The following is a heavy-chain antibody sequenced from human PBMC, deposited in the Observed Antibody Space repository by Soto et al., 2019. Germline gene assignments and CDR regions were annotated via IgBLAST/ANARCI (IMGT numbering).Heavy chain of an antibody. V-gene: IGHV1-46*01. CDR2: INPSGGSK. J-gene: IGHJ3*02. CDR1: GYTFTSYY. CDR3: ARSYDSSGYYYAFDI. D-gene: IGHD3-22*01. Sequence: GASVKVSGKASGYTFTSYYIHWVRQAPGQGLEWMGIINPSGGSKSYAQKFQGRVTMTRDTSTSTVYMELSSLRSEDTAVYYCARSYDSSGYYYAFDIWGQGTMVTVSS.